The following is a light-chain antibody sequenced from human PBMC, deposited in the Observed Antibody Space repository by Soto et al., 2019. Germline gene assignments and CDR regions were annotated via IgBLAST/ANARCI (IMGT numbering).Light chain of an antibody. V-gene: IGKV1-39*01. J-gene: IGKJ3*01. CDR2: ESS. Sequence: DIQLTQSPSSLSASVGDRVTITCRASQSISIYLNWYRQKPGKAPKLLISESSKLQSGVPSGFSGSGLGTDFTLTISSLQPEDFATYYCQQSYSTPFTFGPGTTVDI. CDR3: QQSYSTPFT. CDR1: QSISIY.